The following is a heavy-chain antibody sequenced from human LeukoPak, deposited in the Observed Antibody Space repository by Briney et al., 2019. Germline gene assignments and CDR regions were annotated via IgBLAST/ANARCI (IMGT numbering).Heavy chain of an antibody. Sequence: GGSLRLSCAASGFTFSSYSMNWVRQAPGKGLEWVSLISWDGGSTYYADSVKGRFTISRDNSKNSLYLQMNSLRAEDTALYYCAKGIHGATLLGLSYDVWGQGTLVTVSS. J-gene: IGHJ4*02. CDR3: AKGIHGATLLGLSYDV. V-gene: IGHV3-43D*03. CDR1: GFTFSSYS. CDR2: ISWDGGST. D-gene: IGHD2-2*01.